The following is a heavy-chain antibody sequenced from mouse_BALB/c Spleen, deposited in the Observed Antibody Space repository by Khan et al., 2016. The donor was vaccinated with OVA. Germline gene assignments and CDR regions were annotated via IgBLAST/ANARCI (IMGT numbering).Heavy chain of an antibody. CDR2: ISYSGST. D-gene: IGHD2-3*01. CDR3: ARDGSRYNYVMDY. Sequence: EVKLLESGPGLVKPSQSLSLTCTVTGYSITSDYAWNWIRQFPGNKLEWMGYISYSGSTNYNPSLKSRISITRDTSKNQFFLQLNSVTTEDTATYDCARDGSRYNYVMDYWGQGTSVTVSS. J-gene: IGHJ4*01. V-gene: IGHV3-2*02. CDR1: GYSITSDYA.